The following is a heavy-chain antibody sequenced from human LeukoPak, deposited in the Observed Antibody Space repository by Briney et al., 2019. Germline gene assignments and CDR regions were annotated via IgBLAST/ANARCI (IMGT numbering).Heavy chain of an antibody. CDR3: ARGLRRSSWYGVDY. J-gene: IGHJ4*02. Sequence: SETLSLTCAVYGGSFSGYYWSWIRQPPGKGLEWIGEINHSGSTNYNPSLKSRVTISVDTSKNQFSLKLSSVTAADTAVYHCARGLRRSSWYGVDYWGQGTLVTVSS. V-gene: IGHV4-34*01. CDR1: GGSFSGYY. CDR2: INHSGST. D-gene: IGHD6-13*01.